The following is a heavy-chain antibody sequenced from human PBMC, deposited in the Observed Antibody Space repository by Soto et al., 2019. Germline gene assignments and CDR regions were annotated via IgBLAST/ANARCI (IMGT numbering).Heavy chain of an antibody. CDR1: GGSFSGYY. V-gene: IGHV4-34*01. CDR2: INHSGST. Sequence: SETLSLTCAVYGGSFSGYYWSWIRQPPGKGLEWIGEINHSGSTNYNPSLKSRVTISVDTSKNQFSLKLSSVTAADTAVYYCARSIQQWLVRYGMDVWGQGTTVTVS. D-gene: IGHD6-19*01. CDR3: ARSIQQWLVRYGMDV. J-gene: IGHJ6*02.